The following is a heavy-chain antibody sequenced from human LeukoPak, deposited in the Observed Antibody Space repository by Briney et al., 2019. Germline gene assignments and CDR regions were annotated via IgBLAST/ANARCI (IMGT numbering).Heavy chain of an antibody. CDR3: ARGSGYYDFCLDY. CDR1: GFTFSSYA. CDR2: ISGSDGST. J-gene: IGHJ4*02. Sequence: GGSLRLSCAASGFTFSSYALSWVRQAPGKGLEWVSVISGSDGSTYYADSVKGRFTISRDNSKNTLYLQMNSLRAEDTAVYYCARGSGYYDFCLDYWGQGTLVTVSS. D-gene: IGHD3-3*01. V-gene: IGHV3-23*01.